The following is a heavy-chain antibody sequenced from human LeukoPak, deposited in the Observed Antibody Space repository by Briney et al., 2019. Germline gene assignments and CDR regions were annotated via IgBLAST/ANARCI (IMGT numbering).Heavy chain of an antibody. D-gene: IGHD3-22*01. Sequence: KAGGSLRLSCAASGFTFSNAWMSWVRQAPGKGLEWVGRIKSKTDGGTTDYAAPVKGRFTISRDDSKNTLYLQMNSLKTEDTAVYYCTTSITMIVVGNPFDIWGQGTMVTVSS. CDR2: IKSKTDGGTT. CDR3: TTSITMIVVGNPFDI. V-gene: IGHV3-15*01. J-gene: IGHJ3*02. CDR1: GFTFSNAW.